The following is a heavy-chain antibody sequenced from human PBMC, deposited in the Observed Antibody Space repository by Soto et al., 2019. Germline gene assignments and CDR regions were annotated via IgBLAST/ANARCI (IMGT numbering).Heavy chain of an antibody. Sequence: EVQLLESGGGLVQPGGSLRLSCVASGFTFSNYAMSWVRQAPGKGLEWVSVISASGGSTYYADSVKGRFTISRDNFKNTLYRQMNSLRAEDTALYYCAKSDKYCSSTSCYSGDWGQGTLVTVSS. D-gene: IGHD2-2*01. CDR3: AKSDKYCSSTSCYSGD. J-gene: IGHJ4*02. V-gene: IGHV3-23*01. CDR2: ISASGGST. CDR1: GFTFSNYA.